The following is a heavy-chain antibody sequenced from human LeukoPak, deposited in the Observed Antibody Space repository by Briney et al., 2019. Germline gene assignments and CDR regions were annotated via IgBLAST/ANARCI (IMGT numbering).Heavy chain of an antibody. CDR1: GYTFTGYY. Sequence: GASVKVSCKASGYTFTGYYMHWVRQAPGQGLEWMGRINFNSGGTDYAQKFQGRVTMTRDTSISTAYMELTRLTSDDTAVYYCSRRENDYWGQGTLVTVSS. D-gene: IGHD5-24*01. J-gene: IGHJ4*02. CDR2: INFNSGGT. V-gene: IGHV1-2*06. CDR3: SRRENDY.